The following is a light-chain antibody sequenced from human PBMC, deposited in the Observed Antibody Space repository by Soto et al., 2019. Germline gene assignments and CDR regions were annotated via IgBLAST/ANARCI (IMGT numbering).Light chain of an antibody. V-gene: IGKV1-5*03. CDR1: QTISSW. CDR3: QHYNSYSEA. J-gene: IGKJ1*01. Sequence: DIQMTQSPSTLSGSVGDRVTITRRASQTISSWLAWYQQKPGKAPKLLIYKASTLKSGVPSRFSGSGPETEFTLTISSLQPDDFATYYCQHYNSYSEAFGQGTKVDIK. CDR2: KAS.